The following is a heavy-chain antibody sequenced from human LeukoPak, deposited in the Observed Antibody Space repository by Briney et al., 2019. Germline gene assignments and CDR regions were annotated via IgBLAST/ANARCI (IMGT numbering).Heavy chain of an antibody. J-gene: IGHJ3*02. Sequence: GASVKVSCKASGGTFSSYAISWVRQAPGQGLEWMGGIIPIFGTANYAQKFQGRVTITTDESTSTAYMELGSLRSEDTAVYYCTGQDCSGGSCYGVEAFDIWGQGTMVTVSS. CDR1: GGTFSSYA. CDR2: IIPIFGTA. CDR3: TGQDCSGGSCYGVEAFDI. D-gene: IGHD2-15*01. V-gene: IGHV1-69*05.